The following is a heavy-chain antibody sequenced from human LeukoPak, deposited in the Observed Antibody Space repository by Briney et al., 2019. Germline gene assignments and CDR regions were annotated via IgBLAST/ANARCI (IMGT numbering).Heavy chain of an antibody. D-gene: IGHD4-17*01. Sequence: GGSLRLSCAASGFTFSSSAMSWVRQAPGKGLEWVSVISGSGGDTYYADSVKGRFTISGDNSKNTVYLQMNSLRAEDTALYYYAKGGVYGDYYFDYWGQGTLVTVSS. V-gene: IGHV3-23*01. J-gene: IGHJ4*02. CDR3: AKGGVYGDYYFDY. CDR1: GFTFSSSA. CDR2: ISGSGGDT.